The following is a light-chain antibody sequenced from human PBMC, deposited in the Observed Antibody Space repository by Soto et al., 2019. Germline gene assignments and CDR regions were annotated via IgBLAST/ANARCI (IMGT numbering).Light chain of an antibody. V-gene: IGKV1-39*01. J-gene: IGKJ5*01. Sequence: DIQMTQSPSSLSASVGGRITITCRASQSISSFLNWCQQKPGKPPKLLIYDASSLQSGVPSRFSGSGSRTDLTLNISSLQPEDFATYSCQQSYSSPPITFGQGTRLEI. CDR2: DAS. CDR3: QQSYSSPPIT. CDR1: QSISSF.